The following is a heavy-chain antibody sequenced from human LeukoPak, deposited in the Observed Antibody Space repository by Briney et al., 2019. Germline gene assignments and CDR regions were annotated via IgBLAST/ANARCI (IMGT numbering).Heavy chain of an antibody. CDR1: GFTLTNAW. D-gene: IGHD4-17*01. CDR2: ISSKTDGETS. J-gene: IGHJ4*02. V-gene: IGHV3-15*01. Sequence: PGGSLRLSCAASGFTLTNAWMNWVRQAPGKGLEWVGRISSKTDGETSDYVALVKGIFTISRDDSKNTVYLQMNSLKTEDTAVYYSATSPDYFETSPFYYRGQGTLVTVSS. CDR3: ATSPDYFETSPFYY.